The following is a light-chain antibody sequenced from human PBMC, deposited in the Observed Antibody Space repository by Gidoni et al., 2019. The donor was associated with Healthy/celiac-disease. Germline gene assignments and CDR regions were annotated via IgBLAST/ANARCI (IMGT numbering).Light chain of an antibody. CDR2: AAS. J-gene: IGKJ4*01. CDR1: QSISSD. V-gene: IGKV1-39*01. Sequence: DIQMTQSPSSLSASVGDRVTITCRASQSISSDLNWYQQKPGKAPKLRIYAASSLQSGVPSRCSGSGSGTDFTLTISSLQPEDFATYYCQQSYSTLTFXGXTKVEIK. CDR3: QQSYSTLT.